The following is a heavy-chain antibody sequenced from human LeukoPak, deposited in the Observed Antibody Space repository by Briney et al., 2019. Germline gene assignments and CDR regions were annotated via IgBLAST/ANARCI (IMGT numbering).Heavy chain of an antibody. Sequence: PSETLSLTCTVSGCSISSGSYYWGWIRQPPGRGLEWIGSMYHTGSTYYNPSLKSRVTISVDTSKNQFSLKLTSVTAADTAVYYCAREAWERDFFGFWGQGTLVTVSS. D-gene: IGHD1-26*01. CDR2: MYHTGST. CDR3: AREAWERDFFGF. CDR1: GCSISSGSYY. V-gene: IGHV4-39*02. J-gene: IGHJ4*02.